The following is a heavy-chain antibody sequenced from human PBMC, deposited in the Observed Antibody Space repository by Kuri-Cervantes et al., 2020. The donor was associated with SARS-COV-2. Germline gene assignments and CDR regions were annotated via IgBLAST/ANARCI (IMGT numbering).Heavy chain of an antibody. J-gene: IGHJ6*03. V-gene: IGHV4-34*01. Sequence: ESLKISCAVYGGSFSGYYWSWIRQPPGKGLEWIGEINHSGSTNYNPSLKSRVTISVDTSKNQFSLKLSSVTAADTAVYYCARGGLLWFGESSDYYYYMDVWGKGTAVTVSS. CDR1: GGSFSGYY. CDR3: ARGGLLWFGESSDYYYYMDV. D-gene: IGHD3-10*01. CDR2: INHSGST.